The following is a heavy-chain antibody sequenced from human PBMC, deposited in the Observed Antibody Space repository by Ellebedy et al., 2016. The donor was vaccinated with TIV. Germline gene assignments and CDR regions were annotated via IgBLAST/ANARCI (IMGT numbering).Heavy chain of an antibody. D-gene: IGHD6-25*01. Sequence: GESLKISCAASGFTXSSHDXPWVRQATGKGLEWVSAIGTAGDTYYAGSVKGRFTISRENAKNSLYLQMNSLRAEATAGYYCVRASSGFDYWGQGTLVTVSS. V-gene: IGHV3-13*01. J-gene: IGHJ4*02. CDR3: VRASSGFDY. CDR2: IGTAGDT. CDR1: GFTXSSHD.